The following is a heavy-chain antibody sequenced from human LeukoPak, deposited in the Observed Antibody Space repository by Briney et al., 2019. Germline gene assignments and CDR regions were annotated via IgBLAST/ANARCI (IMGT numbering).Heavy chain of an antibody. CDR2: ISGSGGST. D-gene: IGHD3-22*01. J-gene: IGHJ4*02. Sequence: GGSLRLSCAASGFTFSSYAMSWVRQAPGKGLEWVSAISGSGGSTYYADSVKGRFTISRDNSKNTLYLQMNSLRAGDTAVYYCARAPSLYYYDSSGLDYWGQGTLVTVSS. CDR1: GFTFSSYA. CDR3: ARAPSLYYYDSSGLDY. V-gene: IGHV3-23*01.